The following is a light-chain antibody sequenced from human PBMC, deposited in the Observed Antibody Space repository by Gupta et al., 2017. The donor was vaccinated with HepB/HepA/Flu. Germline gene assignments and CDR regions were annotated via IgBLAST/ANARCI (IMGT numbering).Light chain of an antibody. J-gene: IGLJ1*01. CDR2: NDD. V-gene: IGLV1-47*02. CDR1: RSNVGRDD. Sequence: QPALTQPSSASALPGRRAATPCSGSRSNVGRDDVHWYRQPPGTAPKHLIYNDDRRPSGVPDRVSGSKSGTWASLAISGLRSADGADYYGAAWDNSLSAYVVGTGTWVSVL. CDR3: AAWDNSLSAYV.